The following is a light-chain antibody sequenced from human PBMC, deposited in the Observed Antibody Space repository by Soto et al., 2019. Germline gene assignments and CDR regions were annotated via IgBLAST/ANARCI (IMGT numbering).Light chain of an antibody. J-gene: IGKJ1*01. Sequence: DIQITQSPSSLSASVGDRVTITCRASQGIRNDLGWYQQKPGKAPKLLIYAASSRATGIPDRFSGSGSGTDFTLTSDGLEPEDFVVYYCQQYGYSPITFGQGTKVDIK. CDR1: QGIRND. CDR3: QQYGYSPIT. CDR2: AAS. V-gene: IGKV1-17*01.